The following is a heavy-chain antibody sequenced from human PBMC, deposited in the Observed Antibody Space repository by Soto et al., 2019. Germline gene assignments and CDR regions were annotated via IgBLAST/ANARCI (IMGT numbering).Heavy chain of an antibody. CDR2: IYYSGNT. CDR1: GGSITSSNYH. D-gene: IGHD2-2*01. Sequence: QVQLQESGPGLVKPSEALSLTCTVSGGSITSSNYHWGWSRQPPGKGLEWIGTIYYSGNTYYNPSLHSRAPISIDAPKIPFPLTLRSVAVGDTAVYYCSGLTNARPGDDWGQGTLVTVSS. J-gene: IGHJ4*02. CDR3: SGLTNARPGDD. V-gene: IGHV4-39*01.